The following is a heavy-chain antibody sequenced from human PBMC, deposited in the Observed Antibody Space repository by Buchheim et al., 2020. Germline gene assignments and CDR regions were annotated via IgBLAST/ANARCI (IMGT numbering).Heavy chain of an antibody. D-gene: IGHD6-19*01. CDR3: ARGGITVADFYFYGMDV. J-gene: IGHJ6*02. CDR1: RFTFSRYS. V-gene: IGHV3-21*01. CDR2: INNNSSHI. Sequence: EVQLVESGGGLVKSGGSLRLSCAASRFTFSRYSMNWVRQAPGKGLEWVSSINNNSSHIYYADSVKGRFTISRDNAKSSLYLQMDNLRAEDTAVYYCARGGITVADFYFYGMDVWGQGTT.